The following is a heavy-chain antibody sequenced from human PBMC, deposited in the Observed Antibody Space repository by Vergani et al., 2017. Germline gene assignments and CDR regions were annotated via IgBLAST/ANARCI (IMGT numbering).Heavy chain of an antibody. CDR1: GFTFSSYG. V-gene: IGHV3-33*01. D-gene: IGHD6-19*01. Sequence: QVQLVESGGGVVQPGRSLRLSCAASGFTFSSYGMHWVRQAPGKGLEWVAVIWYDGSNKYYADSVKGRFTISRGNSKNTLYLQMNSLRAEDTAVYYCARDLGSGWYGTAYYYYYGMDVWGQGTTVTVSS. J-gene: IGHJ6*02. CDR3: ARDLGSGWYGTAYYYYYGMDV. CDR2: IWYDGSNK.